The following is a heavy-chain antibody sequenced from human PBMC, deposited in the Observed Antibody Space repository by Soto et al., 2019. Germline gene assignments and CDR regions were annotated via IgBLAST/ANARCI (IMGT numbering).Heavy chain of an antibody. CDR2: INHGGST. CDR1: GESFIGYY. Sequence: QVHLQPWGAGLFKPSETLSLTCAVYGESFIGYYCTWIRRSPGKGLEWIGEINHGGSTNYNPSLKSRGTISIDTSKNQFSLKLTSVTAADTSVYYCARTDIVTTNWFDPWGQGTLVTVSS. D-gene: IGHD5-12*01. CDR3: ARTDIVTTNWFDP. J-gene: IGHJ5*02. V-gene: IGHV4-34*01.